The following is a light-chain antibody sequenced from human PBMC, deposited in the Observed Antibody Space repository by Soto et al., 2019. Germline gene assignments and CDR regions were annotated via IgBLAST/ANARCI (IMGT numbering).Light chain of an antibody. CDR2: DNN. Sequence: QSVLTQPPSVSAAPGQKVTISCSGSSSNIGNNYVSWYQQLPGTAPKLLIYDNNKRPSGIPDRFSGSKSGTSATLGITGLQTGDEADYYCGTWDSSLSGVFGGGTKL. J-gene: IGLJ2*01. V-gene: IGLV1-51*01. CDR1: SSNIGNNY. CDR3: GTWDSSLSGV.